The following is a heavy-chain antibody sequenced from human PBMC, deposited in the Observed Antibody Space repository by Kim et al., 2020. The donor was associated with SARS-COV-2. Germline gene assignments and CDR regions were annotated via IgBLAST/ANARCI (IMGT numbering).Heavy chain of an antibody. CDR1: GFIFDDYT. J-gene: IGHJ4*02. D-gene: IGHD3-9*01. CDR2: ISRDGTNT. Sequence: GGSLRLSCAASGFIFDDYTMHWVRQAPGKGLQWVSLISRDGTNTYYVDSVKGRFTISRDNNKNSLYLQMDRLRSEDTAFYYCARDISNYDIWTGYLDYWGQGTLVTVSS. V-gene: IGHV3-43*01. CDR3: ARDISNYDIWTGYLDY.